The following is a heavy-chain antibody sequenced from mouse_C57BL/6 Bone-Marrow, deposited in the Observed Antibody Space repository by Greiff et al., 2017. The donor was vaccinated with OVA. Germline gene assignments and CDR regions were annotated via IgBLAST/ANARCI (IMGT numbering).Heavy chain of an antibody. J-gene: IGHJ2*01. D-gene: IGHD2-3*01. CDR1: GYAFSSSW. V-gene: IGHV1-82*01. CDR3: ARHEDGYCASYFDY. Sequence: QVQLQQSGPELVKPGASVKISCKASGYAFSSSWMNWVKQRPGKGLEWIGRIYPGDGDTNYNGKFKGKATLTADKSSSTAYMQLRSLTSEDSAVYFCARHEDGYCASYFDYWGQGTTLTVSS. CDR2: IYPGDGDT.